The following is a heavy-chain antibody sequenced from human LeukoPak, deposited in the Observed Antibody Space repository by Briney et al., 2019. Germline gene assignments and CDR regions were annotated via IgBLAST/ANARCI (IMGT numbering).Heavy chain of an antibody. Sequence: PSETLSLTCAVYGGSFSGYYWSWIRQPPGKGLEWIGEINHSGSTNYNPSLKSRVTISVDTSKNQFSLKLSSVTAADTAVFYCARGLSISRRTLLGLDYWGQGTLVTVSS. J-gene: IGHJ4*02. D-gene: IGHD3-16*01. CDR2: INHSGST. CDR1: GGSFSGYY. V-gene: IGHV4-34*01. CDR3: ARGLSISRRTLLGLDY.